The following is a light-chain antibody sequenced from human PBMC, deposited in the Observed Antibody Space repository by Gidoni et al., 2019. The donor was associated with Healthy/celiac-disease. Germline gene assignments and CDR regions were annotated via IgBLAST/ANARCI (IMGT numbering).Light chain of an antibody. V-gene: IGLV3-19*01. J-gene: IGLJ2*01. CDR2: GKN. Sequence: SSELTKDPAVSVALGQTVRITCQGDSLRSYYASWYQQKPGQAPVLVIYGKNNRPSGIPDRFSGSSSGNTASLTITGAQAEDEADYYCNSRDSSGNHVVFGGETKLTVL. CDR1: SLRSYY. CDR3: NSRDSSGNHVV.